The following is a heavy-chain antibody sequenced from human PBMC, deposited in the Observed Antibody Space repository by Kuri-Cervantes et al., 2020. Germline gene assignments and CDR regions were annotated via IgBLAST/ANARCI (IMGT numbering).Heavy chain of an antibody. J-gene: IGHJ6*02. Sequence: LSLTCAASGFTFSSYGMHWVRQAPGKGLEWVAVISYDGSNKYYADSVKGRFTISRDNSKNTLYLQMNSLRAEDTALYYCAKDIASRSDSTYSVDTAMNYYYGMDVWGQGTTVTVSS. CDR2: ISYDGSNK. CDR1: GFTFSSYG. CDR3: AKDIASRSDSTYSVDTAMNYYYGMDV. V-gene: IGHV3-30*18. D-gene: IGHD5-18*01.